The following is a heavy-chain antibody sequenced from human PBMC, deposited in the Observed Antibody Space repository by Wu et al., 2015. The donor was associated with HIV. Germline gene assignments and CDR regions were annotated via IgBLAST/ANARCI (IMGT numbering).Heavy chain of an antibody. CDR3: ARVPSGSSPHFDY. V-gene: IGHV1-69*13. J-gene: IGHJ4*02. CDR1: GGTFNNYG. D-gene: IGHD1-26*01. Sequence: QVQLVQSGAEVKKPGSSVKVSCKASGGTFNNYGISWVRQAPGQGLEWMGRIIPMFGTAKYAQNFQGRVTITADESTRTAYMELSSLRSEDTAVYYCARVPSGSSPHFDYWGQGTLVTVSS. CDR2: IIPMFGTA.